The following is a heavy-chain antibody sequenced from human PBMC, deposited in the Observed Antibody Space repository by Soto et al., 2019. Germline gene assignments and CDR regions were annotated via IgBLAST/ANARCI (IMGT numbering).Heavy chain of an antibody. Sequence: SETLSLTCTVSGGSISSYYWSWIRQPPGKGLEWIGYIYYSGSTNYNPSLKSRVTISVDTSKNQFSLKLSSVTAADTAVYYCARSGIAARSLATGYGMDVWGQGTTVTSP. CDR3: ARSGIAARSLATGYGMDV. D-gene: IGHD6-6*01. V-gene: IGHV4-59*01. J-gene: IGHJ6*02. CDR2: IYYSGST. CDR1: GGSISSYY.